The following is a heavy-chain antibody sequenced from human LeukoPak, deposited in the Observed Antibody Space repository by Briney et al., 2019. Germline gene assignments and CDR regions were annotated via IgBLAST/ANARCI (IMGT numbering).Heavy chain of an antibody. V-gene: IGHV4-61*02. Sequence: SETLSLTCTVSGGSISSGSYYWSWIRQPAGKGLEWIGRIYTSGSTNYNPSLKSRVTISVDTSKNQFSLKLSSVTAADTAVYYCAKKIAAAGVRSPTDETFDYWGQGTLVTVSS. J-gene: IGHJ4*02. CDR2: IYTSGST. CDR3: AKKIAAAGVRSPTDETFDY. D-gene: IGHD6-13*01. CDR1: GGSISSGSYY.